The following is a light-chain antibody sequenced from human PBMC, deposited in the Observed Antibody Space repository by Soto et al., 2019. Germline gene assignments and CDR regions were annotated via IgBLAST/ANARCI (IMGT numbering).Light chain of an antibody. Sequence: QSALTQPSSASGTPGQRVAISCSGSSSNIGSNTVNWYQQLPGTAPKLLIYSNNQRPSGVPDRFSGSKSGTSASLAISGLQSEDEADYCCAAWDDSLKAWVFGGGTKLTVL. CDR3: AAWDDSLKAWV. CDR1: SSNIGSNT. CDR2: SNN. J-gene: IGLJ3*02. V-gene: IGLV1-44*01.